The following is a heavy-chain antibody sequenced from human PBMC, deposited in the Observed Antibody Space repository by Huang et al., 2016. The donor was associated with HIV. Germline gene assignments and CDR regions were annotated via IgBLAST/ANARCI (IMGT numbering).Heavy chain of an antibody. CDR2: INLDGSGR. CDR1: GFTFRGYW. V-gene: IGHV3-7*01. CDR3: ARGFQAKPGDY. Sequence: EVHLVESGGGLVRPGRSLRLSCAASGFTFRGYWMNWVRQAPGRGLEWVANINLDGSGRFYVDSVRGRFNISRDNANNSVSLQLNSLKAEDTGVYYCARGFQAKPGDYWGQGTLVTVSS. J-gene: IGHJ4*02.